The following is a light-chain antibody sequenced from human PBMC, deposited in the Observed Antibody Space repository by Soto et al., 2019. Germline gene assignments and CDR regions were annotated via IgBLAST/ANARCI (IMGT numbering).Light chain of an antibody. CDR1: QSISSY. J-gene: IGKJ4*01. CDR3: QQSYSTLLT. Sequence: DIQMTQSPSSLSASVGDRVTITCRASQSISSYLNWYQQKLGKAPKLLIYAASSLQSGDPSRFSGSGSGTDFTLTISSLQPEDFATYYCQQSYSTLLTFGGGTKVDIK. CDR2: AAS. V-gene: IGKV1-39*01.